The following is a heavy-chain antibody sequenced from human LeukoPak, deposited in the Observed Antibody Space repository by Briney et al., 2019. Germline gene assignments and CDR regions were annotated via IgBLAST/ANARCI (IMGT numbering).Heavy chain of an antibody. J-gene: IGHJ4*02. CDR1: GFTFSSYS. D-gene: IGHD6-19*01. CDR3: AKAVAVAGLFDY. CDR2: ISGSGGST. V-gene: IGHV3-23*01. Sequence: GGSLRLSCAASGFTFSSYSMNWVRQAPGKGLEWVSAISGSGGSTYYADSVKGRFTISRDNSKNTLYLQMNSLRAEDTAVYYCAKAVAVAGLFDYWGQGTLVTVSS.